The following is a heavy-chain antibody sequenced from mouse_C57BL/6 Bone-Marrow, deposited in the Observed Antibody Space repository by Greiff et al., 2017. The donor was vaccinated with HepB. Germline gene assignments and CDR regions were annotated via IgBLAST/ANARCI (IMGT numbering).Heavy chain of an antibody. V-gene: IGHV5-17*01. CDR2: ISSGSSTI. J-gene: IGHJ3*01. D-gene: IGHD2-4*01. Sequence: DVMLVESGGGLVKPGGSLKLSCAASGFTFSDYGMHWVRQAPEKGLEWVAYISSGSSTIYYADTVKGRFTISRDNAKNTLFLQMTSLRSEDTAMYYCARLYDYDGFAYWGQGTLVTVSA. CDR1: GFTFSDYG. CDR3: ARLYDYDGFAY.